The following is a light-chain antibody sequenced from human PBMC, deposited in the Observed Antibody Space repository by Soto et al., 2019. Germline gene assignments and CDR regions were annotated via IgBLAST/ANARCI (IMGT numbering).Light chain of an antibody. CDR2: DAS. Sequence: EIVLTQSPGTLSLSPGERAALSCRASQSVSSYLAWYQHKPGQAPRLLIYDASNRATGIPARFSGSGSGTDFTLTISRLEPEDFAVYYCQQYGSSRTFGQGTKVEIK. J-gene: IGKJ1*01. CDR1: QSVSSY. CDR3: QQYGSSRT. V-gene: IGKV3-20*01.